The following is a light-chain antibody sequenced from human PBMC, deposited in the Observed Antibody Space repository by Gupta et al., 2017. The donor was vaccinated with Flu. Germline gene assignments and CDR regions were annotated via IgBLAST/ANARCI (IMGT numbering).Light chain of an antibody. CDR2: ANV. CDR1: SNLGAGYD. CDR3: QSSDNSLNSWV. Sequence: SNLGAGYDVHWYQQFPGTAPRILIYANVNRPSGVPDRFSGSKSGASASLAITGLQAEDEAVYYCQSSDNSLNSWVFGGGTRLSVL. J-gene: IGLJ3*02. V-gene: IGLV1-40*03.